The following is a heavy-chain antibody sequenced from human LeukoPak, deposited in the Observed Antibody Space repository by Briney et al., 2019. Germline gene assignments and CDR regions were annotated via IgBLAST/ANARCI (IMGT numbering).Heavy chain of an antibody. D-gene: IGHD5-18*01. J-gene: IGHJ4*02. CDR2: ISYDGSNK. Sequence: GGSLRLSCAASGFTFSSYGMHWVRQAPGKGLEWVAVISYDGSNKYYADSVKGRFTISRDNSKNTLYLQMNSLRAEDTAVYYCAKNAQLWFNYFDYWGQGTLVTVSS. CDR3: AKNAQLWFNYFDY. V-gene: IGHV3-30*18. CDR1: GFTFSSYG.